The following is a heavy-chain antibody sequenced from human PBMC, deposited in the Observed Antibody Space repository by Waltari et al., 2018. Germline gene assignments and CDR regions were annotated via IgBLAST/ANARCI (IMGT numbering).Heavy chain of an antibody. CDR3: ARDDTSASAGSASYYFDY. D-gene: IGHD6-13*01. Sequence: GLEWVSYISGSGTIIHYADSVKGRFTISRDNARGSLFLQMNSLIPEDTAVYYRARDDTSASAGSASYYFDYWGQGTLVTVSS. V-gene: IGHV3-11*04. CDR2: ISGSGTII. J-gene: IGHJ4*02.